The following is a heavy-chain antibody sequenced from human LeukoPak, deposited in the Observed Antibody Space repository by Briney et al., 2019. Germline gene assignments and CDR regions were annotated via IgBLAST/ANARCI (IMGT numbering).Heavy chain of an antibody. CDR2: INPNSGGT. CDR1: GYTFTGYY. CDR3: ARGSSGCPTPLCNWFDP. J-gene: IGHJ5*02. D-gene: IGHD6-19*01. V-gene: IGHV1-2*06. Sequence: ASVKVSCKASGYTFTGYYMHWVRQAPGQGLEWMGRINPNSGGTNYAQKFQGRVTMTRDTSISTAYMELSRLRSDDTAVYYCARGSSGCPTPLCNWFDPWGQGTLVTVSS.